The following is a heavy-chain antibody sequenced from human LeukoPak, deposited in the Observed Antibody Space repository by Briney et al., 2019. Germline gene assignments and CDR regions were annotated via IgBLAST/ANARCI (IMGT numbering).Heavy chain of an antibody. CDR2: IYHSGST. CDR1: GYSISSGYY. J-gene: IGHJ4*02. D-gene: IGHD1-26*01. CDR3: ARGVSGATTGY. V-gene: IGHV4-38-2*02. Sequence: SETLSLTCTVSGYSISSGYYWGWIRQPPGKGLEWIGSIYHSGSTYYNPSLKSRVTISVDTSKNQFSLKLSSVTAADTAVYYCARGVSGATTGYWGQGTLVTVSS.